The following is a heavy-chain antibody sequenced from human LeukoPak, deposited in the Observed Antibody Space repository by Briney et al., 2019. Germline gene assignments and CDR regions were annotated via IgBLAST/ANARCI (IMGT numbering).Heavy chain of an antibody. CDR3: ARGGSSGYYAWFDP. Sequence: SDTLSLTCTVSGGSISSYYWSWIRQPPGTGLEWIGYIYYSGSTNYNPSLTSRVTISVDTSKNQFSLKLRSVTAADTAVYYCARGGSSGYYAWFDPWGQGTLVTVSS. D-gene: IGHD3-22*01. J-gene: IGHJ5*02. V-gene: IGHV4-59*07. CDR2: IYYSGST. CDR1: GGSISSYY.